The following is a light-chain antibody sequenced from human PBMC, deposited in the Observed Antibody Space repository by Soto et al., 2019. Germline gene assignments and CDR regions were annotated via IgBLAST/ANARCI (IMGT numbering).Light chain of an antibody. CDR3: QQYGGSPIT. CDR2: DAS. Sequence: DIQLIQSPSTQSASVGYRFTITCRASQTIDKKLAWYQQKPGKAPKLLIFDASTLETGVPLRFSGSGSGTEFSLSINSLQPEDFAMYFCQQYGGSPITFGQGTRLEIK. V-gene: IGKV1-5*01. J-gene: IGKJ5*01. CDR1: QTIDKK.